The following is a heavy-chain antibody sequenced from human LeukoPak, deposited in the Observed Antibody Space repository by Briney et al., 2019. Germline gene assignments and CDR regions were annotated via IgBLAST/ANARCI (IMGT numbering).Heavy chain of an antibody. J-gene: IGHJ4*02. CDR2: IYSTGST. V-gene: IGHV4-4*07. CDR1: GGSISSYY. D-gene: IGHD6-13*01. CDR3: ARQIASAGTAGFDF. Sequence: PSETLSLTCTVSGGSISSYYWSWIRQPAGKGLEWIGRIYSTGSTNYNPSLKSRVTMSVDTSKNQCSPRLRSVTAADTAVYYCARQIASAGTAGFDFWGQGALVTVSS.